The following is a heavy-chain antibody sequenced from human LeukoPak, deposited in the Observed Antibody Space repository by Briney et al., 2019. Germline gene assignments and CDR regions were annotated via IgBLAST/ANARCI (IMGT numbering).Heavy chain of an antibody. CDR2: IIPILGIA. D-gene: IGHD1-1*01. V-gene: IGHV1-69*04. J-gene: IGHJ5*02. CDR3: ARGGYKANWFDP. Sequence: GASVKVSCKASGGTFSSYAISWVRQAPGQGLEWMGRIIPILGIANYAQKFQGRVTITADKSTSTAYMELSSLRSEDTAVYYCARGGYKANWFDPWGQGTLVTVSS. CDR1: GGTFSSYA.